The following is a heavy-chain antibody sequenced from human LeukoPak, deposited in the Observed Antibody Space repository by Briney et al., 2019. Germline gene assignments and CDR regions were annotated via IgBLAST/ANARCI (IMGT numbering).Heavy chain of an antibody. CDR3: AKPRAMTTGVGRYFDL. CDR2: ISGGGENT. V-gene: IGHV3-23*01. Sequence: GGSLRLSCAASGFTFTSYAMSWIRQAPGKGLEWVSAISGGGENTHYADSVKGRFTISRDNSKNTLYLQMNSLRAEDTATYYCAKPRAMTTGVGRYFDLWGRGTLVTVSS. D-gene: IGHD1-1*01. J-gene: IGHJ2*01. CDR1: GFTFTSYA.